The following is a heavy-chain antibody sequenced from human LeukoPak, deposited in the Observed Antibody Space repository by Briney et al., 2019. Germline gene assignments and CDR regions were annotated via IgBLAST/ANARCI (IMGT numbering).Heavy chain of an antibody. V-gene: IGHV1-46*01. CDR2: IDPSGGST. D-gene: IGHD1-1*01. CDR1: GYTFTNFY. J-gene: IGHJ3*02. CDR3: ARIGRRPSDAFDI. Sequence: ASVKVSCKASGYTFTNFYMHWVRQAPGQGPEWMGRIDPSGGSTYYAQKFQGRVTMTWDTSTSTVYMELSSLRSEDTAVYYCARIGRRPSDAFDIWGRGTVVTVSS.